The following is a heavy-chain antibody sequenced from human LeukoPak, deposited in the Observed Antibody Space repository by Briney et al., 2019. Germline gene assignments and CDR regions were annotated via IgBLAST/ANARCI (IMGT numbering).Heavy chain of an antibody. D-gene: IGHD2-2*01. J-gene: IGHJ4*02. CDR2: IDSSSGTI. CDR3: ARRYCSSTSCLFDY. Sequence: PGGSLRLSCAASGFSFSPYSMNWLRQAPGKGLEWVSYIDSSSGTIYYADSVRGRFTISGDNSKNTLYLQMNSLRAEDTAVYYCARRYCSSTSCLFDYWGQGTLVTVSS. V-gene: IGHV3-48*01. CDR1: GFSFSPYS.